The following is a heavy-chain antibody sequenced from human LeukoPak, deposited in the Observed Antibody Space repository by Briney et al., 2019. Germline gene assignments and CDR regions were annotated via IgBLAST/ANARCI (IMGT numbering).Heavy chain of an antibody. J-gene: IGHJ4*02. D-gene: IGHD1-26*01. CDR1: GFSFDDSG. V-gene: IGHV3-20*04. CDR3: VRRVYSGSSYYFDY. Sequence: GGSLRLSCAASGFSFDDSGMSWVRQDPGKGPEWVAGINWSGESTAYADSVKGRLTISRDNAKNSLFLQMNSLRAEDTALYYCVRRVYSGSSYYFDYWGQGTLVTVSS. CDR2: INWSGEST.